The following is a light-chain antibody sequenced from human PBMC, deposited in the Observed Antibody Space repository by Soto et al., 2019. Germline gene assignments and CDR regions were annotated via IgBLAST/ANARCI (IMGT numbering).Light chain of an antibody. CDR2: GST. Sequence: QSVLTQPPSVSGAPGQRVTISCTGSSSNIGAGYDVHWYQQFPGTAPKLLLYGSTNRPSGVPDRFSGSKSGTSASLAIAGLQTGDEADYYCQSYDSSLSAVVFGGGTKLTVL. J-gene: IGLJ2*01. CDR3: QSYDSSLSAVV. CDR1: SSNIGAGYD. V-gene: IGLV1-40*01.